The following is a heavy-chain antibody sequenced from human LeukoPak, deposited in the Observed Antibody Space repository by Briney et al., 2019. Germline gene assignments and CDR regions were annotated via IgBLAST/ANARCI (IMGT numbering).Heavy chain of an antibody. CDR3: ARFNYYDGSGHKVGFDY. CDR2: MSYDGSKK. Sequence: GGSLRLPCAASGFGFSSYEMHWVRQAPGKGLEWVALMSYDGSKKFFVDSVKGRFTISRDNSKNTLYLQMNSLRVDDTAVYYCARFNYYDGSGHKVGFDYWGQGALVTVSS. J-gene: IGHJ4*02. D-gene: IGHD3-22*01. CDR1: GFGFSSYE. V-gene: IGHV3-30*14.